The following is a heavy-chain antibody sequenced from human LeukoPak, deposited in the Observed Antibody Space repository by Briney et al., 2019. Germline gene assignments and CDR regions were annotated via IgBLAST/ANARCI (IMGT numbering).Heavy chain of an antibody. CDR1: GFTFSSYS. CDR2: ISSSSSYI. D-gene: IGHD6-13*01. V-gene: IGHV3-21*01. J-gene: IGHJ4*02. Sequence: GGSLRLSCAASGFTFSSYSMNWVRQAPGKGLEWVSSISSSSSYIYYADSVKGRFTISRDNAKNSLYLQMNSLRAEDTAVYYCAREGFLAAVNFDYWGQGTLVTVSS. CDR3: AREGFLAAVNFDY.